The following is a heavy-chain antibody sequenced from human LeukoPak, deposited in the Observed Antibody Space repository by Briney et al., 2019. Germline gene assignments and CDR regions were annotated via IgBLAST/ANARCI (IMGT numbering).Heavy chain of an antibody. CDR1: GFTFSNAW. CDR2: IKSKTDGGTT. V-gene: IGHV3-15*01. D-gene: IGHD3-22*01. J-gene: IGHJ4*02. CDR3: TTVAYYYDNSGYYHGVFDY. Sequence: PGGSLRLSCAASGFTFSNAWMSWVRQAPGKGLEWVGRIKSKTDGGTTDYAAPVKGRFTISKDDSKNTLYLQMNSLKTEDTAVYYCTTVAYYYDNSGYYHGVFDYWGQGTLVTVSS.